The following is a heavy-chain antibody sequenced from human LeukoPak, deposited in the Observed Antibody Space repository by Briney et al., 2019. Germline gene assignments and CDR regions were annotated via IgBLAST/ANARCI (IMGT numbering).Heavy chain of an antibody. D-gene: IGHD3-10*01. V-gene: IGHV3-11*01. J-gene: IGHJ6*02. Sequence: PGGSLRLSCAASGFTFSDYYMSWTRQAPGKGLEWVSYISSSGSTIYYADSVKGRFTISSDNAKNSLYLQMNSLRAEDTAVYYCARDQKSGGYEGMDVWGQGTTVTVSS. CDR1: GFTFSDYY. CDR3: ARDQKSGGYEGMDV. CDR2: ISSSGSTI.